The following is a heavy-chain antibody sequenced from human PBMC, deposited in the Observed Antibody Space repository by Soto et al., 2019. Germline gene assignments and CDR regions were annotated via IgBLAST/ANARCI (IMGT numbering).Heavy chain of an antibody. CDR2: ILPVCRTP. Sequence: QMHLVQSGPEVRHPGSSVKVSCKASGGTFGDYGIDGVRQAPGHGLEWMGGILPVCRTPRNAQKFEGRVSPTVNEITNTALMEVKSRRPEDTAKYDGARDDGEGGMDVWGQGTTVIV. D-gene: IGHD3-10*01. CDR1: GGTFGDYG. V-gene: IGHV1-69*01. J-gene: IGHJ6*02. CDR3: ARDDGEGGMDV.